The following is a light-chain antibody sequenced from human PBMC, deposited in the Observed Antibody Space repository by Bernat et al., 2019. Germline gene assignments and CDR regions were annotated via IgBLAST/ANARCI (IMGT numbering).Light chain of an antibody. CDR3: QQSYSTLIT. CDR1: QNIRNY. CDR2: ATS. J-gene: IGKJ5*01. Sequence: DIQMTQSPSSLSASVGDRVTITCRASQNIRNYLNWYLQKPGQAPKLLIYATSNLQTGVPSRFSGSGSERDFTLNISSLQPEDFATYYCQQSYSTLITIGQGTRLEIE. V-gene: IGKV1-39*01.